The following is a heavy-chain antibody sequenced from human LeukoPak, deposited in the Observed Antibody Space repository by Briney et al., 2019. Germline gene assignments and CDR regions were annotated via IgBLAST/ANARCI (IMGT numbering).Heavy chain of an antibody. J-gene: IGHJ5*02. V-gene: IGHV3-30*04. D-gene: IGHD3-10*01. CDR2: ISCDGSNK. Sequence: GGSLRLSCAASGFTFSSYAMHWVRQAPGKGLEWVAVISCDGSNKYYADSVKGRFTISRDNSKNTLYLQMNSLRAEDTAVYYCARDRGYYGSGSYYHWGQGTLVTVSS. CDR1: GFTFSSYA. CDR3: ARDRGYYGSGSYYH.